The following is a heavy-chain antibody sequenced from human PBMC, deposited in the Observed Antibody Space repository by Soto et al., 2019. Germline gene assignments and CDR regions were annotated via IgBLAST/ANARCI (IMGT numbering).Heavy chain of an antibody. CDR1: GFTFSSYW. CDR2: IKQDGSEK. Sequence: RLSCAASGFTFSSYWMSWVRQAPGKGLEWVANIKQDGSEKYYVDSVKGRFTISRDNAKNSLYLQMNSLRAEDTAVYYCARDDSSGYYYSKGVDYWGQGTLVTVSS. V-gene: IGHV3-7*03. D-gene: IGHD3-22*01. J-gene: IGHJ4*02. CDR3: ARDDSSGYYYSKGVDY.